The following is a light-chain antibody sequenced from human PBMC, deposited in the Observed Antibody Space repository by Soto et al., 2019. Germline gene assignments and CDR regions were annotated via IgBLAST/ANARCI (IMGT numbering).Light chain of an antibody. CDR2: KAS. J-gene: IGKJ1*01. CDR3: QHYNSYSEA. CDR1: QTINIW. V-gene: IGKV1-5*03. Sequence: DLQMTQSPSTLSASVGDRLTMTCRASQTINIWLAWYQQKPGKAPKPLIYKASTLKSGVPSRFSGSGSGTEFTLTISSLQPDDFATYYCQHYNSYSEAFGQGTKVDIK.